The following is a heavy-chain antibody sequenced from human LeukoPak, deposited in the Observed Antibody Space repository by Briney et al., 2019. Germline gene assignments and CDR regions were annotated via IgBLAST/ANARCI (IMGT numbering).Heavy chain of an antibody. CDR1: GYTFTGYY. CDR2: INPNSGGT. J-gene: IGHJ3*02. D-gene: IGHD2-2*01. V-gene: IGHV1-2*06. CDR3: ARYCSSTSCYSDAFDI. Sequence: ASVKVSCKASGYTFTGYYMHWVRQAPGQGLEWMGRINPNSGGTNYAQKFQGRVTITADKSTSTAYMELSSLRSEDTAVYYCARYCSSTSCYSDAFDIWGQGTMVTVSS.